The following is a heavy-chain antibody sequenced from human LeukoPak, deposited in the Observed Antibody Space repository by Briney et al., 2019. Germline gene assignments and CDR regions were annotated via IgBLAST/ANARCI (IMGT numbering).Heavy chain of an antibody. CDR2: IYYNGNT. V-gene: IGHV4-39*07. CDR1: GGSISSRSYY. D-gene: IGHD6-13*01. J-gene: IGHJ4*02. Sequence: SETLSLTCAVSGGSISSRSYYWGWVRQPPGKGLEWIGSIYYNGNTYYNPSLKSRVTISVDTSKNHFSLNLRSATVADTAVYYCAPTRIATAGIPYWGQGTLVTVSS. CDR3: APTRIATAGIPY.